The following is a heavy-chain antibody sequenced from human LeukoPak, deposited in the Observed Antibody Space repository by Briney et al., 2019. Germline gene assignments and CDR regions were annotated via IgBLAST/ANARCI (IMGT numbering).Heavy chain of an antibody. D-gene: IGHD3-22*01. CDR2: MNPNSGDT. Sequence: ASVKVSCKASGYTFTDYYMHWVRQVPGQGLKWVGWMNPNSGDTNYAQKFQGRVTMTGDTSITTAYMELSRLRFDDTAVYYCARADSGGSAFEYWGQGTLVTVSS. V-gene: IGHV1-2*02. J-gene: IGHJ4*02. CDR3: ARADSGGSAFEY. CDR1: GYTFTDYY.